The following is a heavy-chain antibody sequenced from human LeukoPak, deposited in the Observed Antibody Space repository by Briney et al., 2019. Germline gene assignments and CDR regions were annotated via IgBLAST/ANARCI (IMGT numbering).Heavy chain of an antibody. J-gene: IGHJ6*03. D-gene: IGHD6-6*01. CDR3: ARDLEEQLGATYYYYMDV. CDR2: IYYSGST. Sequence: PSETLSLTCTVSGGSISSSSYYWGWIRQPPGKGLEWIGSIYYSGSTYYNPSLRSRVTISVDTSKIQFSLKLSSVTAADTAVYYCARDLEEQLGATYYYYMDVWGKGTTVTVSS. V-gene: IGHV4-39*07. CDR1: GGSISSSSYY.